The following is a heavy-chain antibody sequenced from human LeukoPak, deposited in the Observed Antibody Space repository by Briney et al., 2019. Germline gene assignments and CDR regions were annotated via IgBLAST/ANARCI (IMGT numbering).Heavy chain of an antibody. CDR2: IYYSGSN. V-gene: IGHV4-30-4*01. Sequence: SETLSLTCTVSGGSISSGDYYWSWIRQPPGKGLEWIGYIYYSGSNYYNPSLKSRVTISVDTSKNQFSLKLSSVTAADTAVYYCARGCATGGEKSCFENWGRGTLVSVSS. CDR1: GGSISSGDYY. D-gene: IGHD2-15*01. CDR3: ARGCATGGEKSCFEN. J-gene: IGHJ4*02.